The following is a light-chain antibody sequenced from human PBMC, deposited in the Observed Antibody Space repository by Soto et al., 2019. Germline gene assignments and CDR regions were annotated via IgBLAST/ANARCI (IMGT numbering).Light chain of an antibody. Sequence: DIQMTQSPSSLSASVGDRITITCRASQSISRKLNWYQQRPGKAPKLLIYAASSLQSGVPSRFSGSGSGTGFTHTISSLQPEDFATYYCQQSFRRWTFGQGTKVEIK. CDR3: QQSFRRWT. V-gene: IGKV1-39*01. J-gene: IGKJ1*01. CDR2: AAS. CDR1: QSISRK.